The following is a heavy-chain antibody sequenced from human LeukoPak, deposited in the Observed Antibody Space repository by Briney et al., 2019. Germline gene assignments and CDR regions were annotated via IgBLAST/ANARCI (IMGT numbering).Heavy chain of an antibody. V-gene: IGHV1-3*01. CDR3: ARTLVGYYDSSGGLFDY. CDR1: GYTFTSYA. J-gene: IGHJ4*02. D-gene: IGHD3-22*01. CDR2: INAGNGNT. Sequence: ASVKVSCKASGYTFTSYAMHWVRQAPGQRLEWVGWINAGNGNTKYSQKFQGRVTITRDTSASTAYMELSSLRSEDTAVYYCARTLVGYYDSSGGLFDYWGQGTLVTVSS.